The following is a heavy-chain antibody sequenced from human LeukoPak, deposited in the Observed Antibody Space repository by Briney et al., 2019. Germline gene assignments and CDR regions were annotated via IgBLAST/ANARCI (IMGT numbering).Heavy chain of an antibody. V-gene: IGHV1-2*02. Sequence: ASVKVSCKASGYTFTGYYMHWVRQAPGQGLEWMGWINPNSGGTNYAQKFQGRVTMTRDTSISTAYMELSRLRSDDTAVYYCARLGERWLVPGLAFDIWGQGTMVTVSS. CDR1: GYTFTGYY. CDR3: ARLGERWLVPGLAFDI. CDR2: INPNSGGT. J-gene: IGHJ3*02. D-gene: IGHD6-19*01.